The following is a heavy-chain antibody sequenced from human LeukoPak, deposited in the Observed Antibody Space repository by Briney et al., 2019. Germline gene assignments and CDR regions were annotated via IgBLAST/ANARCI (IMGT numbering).Heavy chain of an antibody. Sequence: GGSLRLSCAVSGFTFNKYWMTWVRQAPGKGLEWVANIKQDGSEKHYVDSVKGRFTISRDNAKNSLFLQMNSLRAEDTAVYYCARVLRYCSGGNCYSGGLGYMDVWGKGTTVTISS. J-gene: IGHJ6*03. CDR2: IKQDGSEK. CDR3: ARVLRYCSGGNCYSGGLGYMDV. CDR1: GFTFNKYW. V-gene: IGHV3-7*03. D-gene: IGHD2-15*01.